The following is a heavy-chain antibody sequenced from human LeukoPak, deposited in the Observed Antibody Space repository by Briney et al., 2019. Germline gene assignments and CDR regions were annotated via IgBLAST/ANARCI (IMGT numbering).Heavy chain of an antibody. CDR3: AKGAMGGANWFGP. CDR2: IHYNGNT. J-gene: IGHJ5*02. V-gene: IGHV4-31*03. D-gene: IGHD5-18*01. CDR1: GGSISSGGYH. Sequence: SETLSLTCTVSGGSISSGGYHWTWIRQHPGKGLEWIGYIHYNGNTYYNPSLKSRVIISVDTSKDQFSLRLSSVTAADTAVFYCAKGAMGGANWFGPWGQGTLVTVSS.